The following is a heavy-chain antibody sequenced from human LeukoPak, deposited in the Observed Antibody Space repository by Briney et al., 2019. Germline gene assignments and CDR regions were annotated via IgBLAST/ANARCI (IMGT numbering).Heavy chain of an antibody. CDR3: ARPVLRFLEWPQGNWFDP. CDR2: ISAYNGNT. V-gene: IGHV1-18*01. D-gene: IGHD3-3*01. J-gene: IGHJ5*02. CDR1: GYTFTTYG. Sequence: GASVKVSCKASGYTFTTYGISWVRQAPGQGLEGMGWISAYNGNTNYAQKLQGRVTMTTDTSTSTAYMELRSLRSDDTAVYYCARPVLRFLEWPQGNWFDPWGQGTLVTVSS.